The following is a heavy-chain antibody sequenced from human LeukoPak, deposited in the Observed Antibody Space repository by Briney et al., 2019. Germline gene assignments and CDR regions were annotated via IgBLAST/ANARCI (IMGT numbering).Heavy chain of an antibody. D-gene: IGHD1-1*01. CDR3: AKATGTLGN. V-gene: IGHV3-74*01. Sequence: PGGSLRLSCAASGFSFSSSWMHWVRQVPGKGLEWVSRINDDETSTTYAESVKGRFTISRDNAKNTLFLQMNSLTAEDTAIYYCAKATGTLGNWGQGTLVTVSS. CDR1: GFSFSSSW. J-gene: IGHJ4*02. CDR2: INDDETST.